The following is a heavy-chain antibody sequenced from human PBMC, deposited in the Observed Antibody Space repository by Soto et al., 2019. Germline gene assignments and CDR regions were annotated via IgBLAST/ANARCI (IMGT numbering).Heavy chain of an antibody. V-gene: IGHV3-9*01. CDR3: AKDFGSGSYYRKNAFDI. Sequence: GGSLRLSCAASGFTFDDYAMHWVRQAPGKGLEWVSGISWNSGSIGYADSVKGRFTISRDNAKNSLYLQMNSLRAEDTALYYCAKDFGSGSYYRKNAFDIWGQGTMVTVSS. D-gene: IGHD3-10*01. CDR2: ISWNSGSI. J-gene: IGHJ3*02. CDR1: GFTFDDYA.